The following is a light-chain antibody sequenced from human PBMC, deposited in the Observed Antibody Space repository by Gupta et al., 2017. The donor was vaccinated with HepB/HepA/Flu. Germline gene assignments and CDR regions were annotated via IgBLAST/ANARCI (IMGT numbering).Light chain of an antibody. CDR1: QSISSY. CDR3: QQSYSTLTWT. CDR2: AAS. V-gene: IGKV1-39*01. J-gene: IGKJ1*01. Sequence: DIHMTQSPSSLSASVGDRVTITCRASQSISSYLNWYQQKTGKAPKLLIYAASSLQSRVPSRFSGSGSGTDFTLTISSLQPEDFATDYCQQSYSTLTWTFGQGTKVEIK.